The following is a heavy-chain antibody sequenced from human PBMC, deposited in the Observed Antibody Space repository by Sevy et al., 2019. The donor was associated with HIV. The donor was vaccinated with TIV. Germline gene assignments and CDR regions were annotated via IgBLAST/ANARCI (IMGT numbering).Heavy chain of an antibody. CDR1: GFTFSSYA. CDR3: ARDRPTMVRGVSNWFDP. D-gene: IGHD3-10*01. Sequence: GGYLRLSCAASGFTFSSYAMHWVRQAPGKGLEWVAVISYDGSNKYYADSVKGRFTISRDNSKNTLYLQMNSLRAEDTAVYYCARDRPTMVRGVSNWFDPWGQGTLVTVSS. J-gene: IGHJ5*02. CDR2: ISYDGSNK. V-gene: IGHV3-30-3*01.